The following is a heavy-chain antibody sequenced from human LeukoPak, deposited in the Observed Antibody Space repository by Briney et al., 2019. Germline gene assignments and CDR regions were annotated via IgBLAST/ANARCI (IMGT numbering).Heavy chain of an antibody. V-gene: IGHV4-34*01. CDR1: GGSFSGYY. J-gene: IGHJ6*03. Sequence: SETLSLTCAVYGGSFSGYYWSWTRQPPGKGLEWIGEINHSGSTNYNPSLKSRVTISVDTSKNQFSLKLSSVTAADTAVYYCARSPSVPYYYYYMDVWGKGTTVTISS. CDR3: ARSPSVPYYYYYMDV. CDR2: INHSGST.